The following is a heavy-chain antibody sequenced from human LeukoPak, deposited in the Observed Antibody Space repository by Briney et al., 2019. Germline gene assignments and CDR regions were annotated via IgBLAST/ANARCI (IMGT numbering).Heavy chain of an antibody. D-gene: IGHD3-10*01. CDR1: GFTFSSYG. CDR2: ISYDGSNK. V-gene: IGHV3-30*03. J-gene: IGHJ6*03. Sequence: GGSLRLSCAASGFTFSSYGMHWVRQAPGKGLEWVAVISYDGSNKYYADSVKGRFTISRDNSKNTLYLQMNSLRAEDTAVYYCASSQPFGVWGYYMDVWGKGTTVTVSS. CDR3: ASSQPFGVWGYYMDV.